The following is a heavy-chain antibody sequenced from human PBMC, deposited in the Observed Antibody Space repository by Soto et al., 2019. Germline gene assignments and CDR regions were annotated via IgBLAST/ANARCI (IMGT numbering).Heavy chain of an antibody. Sequence: ASVKVSCTASGYTFTSYGISWVRQAPGQGLEWMGWISAYNGNTNYAQKLQGRVTMTTDTSTSTAYMELRSLRSDDTAVYYCARNRGSGYANDAFDIWGQGTMVTVSS. D-gene: IGHD3-22*01. CDR1: GYTFTSYG. CDR2: ISAYNGNT. CDR3: ARNRGSGYANDAFDI. J-gene: IGHJ3*02. V-gene: IGHV1-18*01.